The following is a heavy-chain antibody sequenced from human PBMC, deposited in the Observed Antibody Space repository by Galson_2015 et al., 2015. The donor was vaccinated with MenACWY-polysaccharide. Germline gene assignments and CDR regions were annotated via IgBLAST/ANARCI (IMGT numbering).Heavy chain of an antibody. CDR3: ARASTYDSSRRGSDY. CDR1: GGSISRSNY. Sequence: LSLTCAVSGGSISRSNYWSWVRQSPGKGLEWIGDIHYSGRTNYNPSLRSRFTISVDKSKNQFSLKVSSVTAADTAVYYCARASTYDSSRRGSDYWGQGTLVTVSS. D-gene: IGHD3-22*01. CDR2: IHYSGRT. J-gene: IGHJ4*02. V-gene: IGHV4-4*02.